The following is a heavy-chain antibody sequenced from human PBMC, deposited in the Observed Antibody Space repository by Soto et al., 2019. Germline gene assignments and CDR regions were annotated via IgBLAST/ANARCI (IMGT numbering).Heavy chain of an antibody. D-gene: IGHD4-17*01. V-gene: IGHV4-61*01. J-gene: IGHJ4*02. CDR1: GGSVSDKTYY. CDR2: VYYSGTT. Sequence: SETLSLTCSVSGGSVSDKTYYWSWVRQPPGKRLEWIGYVYYSGTTNYNPSLKSRVTIAVDLSENRFSLRLRSVTTADTALYYCARTTAVPNTLRSRYFFDYWGQGTLVTVSS. CDR3: ARTTAVPNTLRSRYFFDY.